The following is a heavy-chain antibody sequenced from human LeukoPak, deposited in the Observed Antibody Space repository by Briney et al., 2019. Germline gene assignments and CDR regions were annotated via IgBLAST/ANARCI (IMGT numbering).Heavy chain of an antibody. D-gene: IGHD6-19*01. V-gene: IGHV3-30*18. CDR2: ISYDGNNT. CDR3: AKDGGEQWLAYYFDY. CDR1: GFTFSSYG. Sequence: PGGSLRLSCAASGFTFSSYGMHWVRQAPGKGLERVAAISYDGNNTYYADSVKGRLTISRDNSKNTLYVQMNSLRAEDTAVYYCAKDGGEQWLAYYFDYWGQGTLVTVSS. J-gene: IGHJ4*02.